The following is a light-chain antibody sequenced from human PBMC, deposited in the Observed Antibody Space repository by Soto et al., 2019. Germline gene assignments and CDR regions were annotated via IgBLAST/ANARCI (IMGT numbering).Light chain of an antibody. CDR1: SSNIGNSY. J-gene: IGLJ2*01. Sequence: QSVLTQPPSVSAAPGQKVIISCSGSSSNIGNSYVSWYQYLPGTAPKLLIYDDNIRPSGIPDRFSGSKSGTSATLGITGLQTGDEADYYCATWDSSLSAGVFGGGTKLTVL. V-gene: IGLV1-51*01. CDR3: ATWDSSLSAGV. CDR2: DDN.